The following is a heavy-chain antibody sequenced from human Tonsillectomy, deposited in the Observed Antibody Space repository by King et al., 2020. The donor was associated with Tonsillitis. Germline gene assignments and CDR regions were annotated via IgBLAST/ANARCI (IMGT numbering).Heavy chain of an antibody. Sequence: VQLVESGGGVVQPGRSLRLSCAASGFTFSSYAMHWVRQAPGKGLEWVAVISYDGSNKYYADSVKGRFTISRDHSKNTLYLQMNSLRAEDTAVYYCASITSYGAYNGFVGAWGQGTLFTVSS. J-gene: IGHJ5*02. V-gene: IGHV3-30-3*01. CDR2: ISYDGSNK. D-gene: IGHD4-17*01. CDR1: GFTFSSYA. CDR3: ASITSYGAYNGFVGA.